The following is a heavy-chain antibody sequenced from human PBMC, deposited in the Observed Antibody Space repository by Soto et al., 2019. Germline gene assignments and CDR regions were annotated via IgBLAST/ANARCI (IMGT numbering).Heavy chain of an antibody. CDR3: AREPLAHSYFDL. CDR1: GGSINAYY. V-gene: IGHV4-59*12. CDR2: IYYSGST. J-gene: IGHJ4*02. Sequence: SETLSLACTVSGGSINAYYWSWIRQPPGKGLEWIGYIYYSGSTNYNPSLKSRVTISVDTSKNQFSLELTSVTAADSAVYFCAREPLAHSYFDLWGQGTLVTVSS.